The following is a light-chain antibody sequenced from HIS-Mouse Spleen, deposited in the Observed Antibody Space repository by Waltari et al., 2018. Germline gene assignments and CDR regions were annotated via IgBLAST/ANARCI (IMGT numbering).Light chain of an antibody. CDR3: NSRDSSGNHLV. V-gene: IGLV3-19*01. CDR1: SLRSYY. J-gene: IGLJ3*02. Sequence: SSELTQDPAVSVALGQTVRITCHGDSLRSYYASWYQNKPGQAPVLGIEGKNNRPSGIPDRFAGASAGNTASLTIAGAQAEDEADYYCNSRDSSGNHLVFGGGTKLTVL. CDR2: GKN.